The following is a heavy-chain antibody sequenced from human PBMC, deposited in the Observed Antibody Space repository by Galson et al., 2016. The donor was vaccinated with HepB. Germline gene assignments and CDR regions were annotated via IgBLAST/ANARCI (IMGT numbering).Heavy chain of an antibody. Sequence: SVKVSCKASGYIFTXYDIYWMRQAAXQGLXWMGWMGPKNGKTGYAQKFQGRVSMTRNISISTAYLEVNSLESEDTAVYYCAIGEAGFDSWGQGTLVTVSP. CDR1: GYIFTXYD. V-gene: IGHV1-8*01. CDR2: MGPKNGKT. J-gene: IGHJ4*02. CDR3: AIGEAGFDS.